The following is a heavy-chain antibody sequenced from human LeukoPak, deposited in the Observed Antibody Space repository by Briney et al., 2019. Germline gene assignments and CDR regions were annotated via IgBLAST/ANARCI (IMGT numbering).Heavy chain of an antibody. CDR1: GLTLSAYA. V-gene: IGHV3-23*01. CDR2: ITGSGAGT. Sequence: GGSLRLSCAASGLTLSAYALVWVRQAPGKGLEWVSAITGSGAGTYYADSVMGRFTISRDNSNNMLYLQMNSLRAEDTALYYCAKDPNGDYVGAFDMWGPGTMVVVSS. D-gene: IGHD4-17*01. CDR3: AKDPNGDYVGAFDM. J-gene: IGHJ3*02.